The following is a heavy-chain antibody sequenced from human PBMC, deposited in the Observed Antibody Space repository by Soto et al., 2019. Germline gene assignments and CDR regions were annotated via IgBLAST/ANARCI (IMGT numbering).Heavy chain of an antibody. CDR3: AKGTVAVFSTYYFDY. CDR1: GFTFRSYA. D-gene: IGHD6-19*01. CDR2: TSGSGGST. V-gene: IGHV3-23*01. Sequence: GGSLRLSCAASGFTFRSYAMSWVRQAPGKGLEWVSATSGSGGSTYYADSVKGRFTISRDNSKNTLYLQMNSLRAEDTAVYYCAKGTVAVFSTYYFDYWGQGTLVTVSS. J-gene: IGHJ4*02.